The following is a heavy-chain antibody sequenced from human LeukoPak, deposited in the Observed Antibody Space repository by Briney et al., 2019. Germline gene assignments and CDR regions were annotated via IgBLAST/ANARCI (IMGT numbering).Heavy chain of an antibody. CDR3: ARGLLYYYGSGKDYFDY. CDR2: ISSSSSTI. V-gene: IGHV3-48*04. CDR1: GFIFSSYS. J-gene: IGHJ4*02. D-gene: IGHD3-10*01. Sequence: PGGSLRLSCAASGFIFSSYSMNWVRQAPGKGLEWVSYISSSSSTIYYADSVKGRFTISRDSAKNSLYLQMNSLRAEDTAVYYCARGLLYYYGSGKDYFDYWGQGTLVTVSS.